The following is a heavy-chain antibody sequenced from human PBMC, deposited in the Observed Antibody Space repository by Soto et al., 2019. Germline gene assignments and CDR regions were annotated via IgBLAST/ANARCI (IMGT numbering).Heavy chain of an antibody. CDR2: IFYSGST. CDR1: GGSISSSRDY. V-gene: IGHV4-39*01. CDR3: ARIQNFYYYYMDV. Sequence: QLQLQESGPGLVKPSETLSLTCTVSGGSISSSRDYWGWIRQPPGKGLAWIGSIFYSGSTYYNPSLRSRVTISVDSSKNQFSLRLSSVTAADTAVYYCARIQNFYYYYMDVWGKGTTVTVSS. J-gene: IGHJ6*03.